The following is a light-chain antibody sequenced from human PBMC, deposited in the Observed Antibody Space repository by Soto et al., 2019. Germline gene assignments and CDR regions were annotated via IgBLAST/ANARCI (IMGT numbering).Light chain of an antibody. CDR1: QSVSSTY. Sequence: ESVLTQSKGTLSFSPGEGATLSCRASQSVSSTYLAWYQQKPGQAPRLLIYGASSRATGIPGRFSGSGSGTDFTLTISRLEPEDFAVYYCQQYGSLPWTFGQGTKVDIK. CDR2: GAS. V-gene: IGKV3-20*01. J-gene: IGKJ1*01. CDR3: QQYGSLPWT.